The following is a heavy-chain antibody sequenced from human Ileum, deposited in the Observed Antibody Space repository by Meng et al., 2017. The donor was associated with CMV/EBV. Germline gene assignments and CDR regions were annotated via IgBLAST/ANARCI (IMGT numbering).Heavy chain of an antibody. CDR3: TNTIVGATGY. D-gene: IGHD1-26*01. CDR2: ISSDGTEI. J-gene: IGHJ4*02. CDR1: DFGFSGHW. V-gene: IGHV3-74*01. Sequence: GGSLRLSCATSDFGFSGHWMHWVRQPPGSGLVWVSRISSDGTEINYADSVKGRFTISRDNTMGTLYLQMNSLRADDTAMYYCTNTIVGATGYWGQGTLVTVSS.